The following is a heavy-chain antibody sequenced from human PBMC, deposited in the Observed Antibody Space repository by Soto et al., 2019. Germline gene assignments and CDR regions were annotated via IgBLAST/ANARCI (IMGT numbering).Heavy chain of an antibody. CDR1: GFTFSSYG. CDR2: ISYDGSNK. J-gene: IGHJ4*02. V-gene: IGHV3-30*03. D-gene: IGHD3-10*01. Sequence: QVQLVESGGGVVQPGRSLRLSCAASGFTFSSYGMHWVRQAPGKGLEWVAVISYDGSNKYYADSVKGRFTISRDNSKNTLYLQMNSLRAEDTAVYYCARSGLRGFDYWGQGTLVTVSS. CDR3: ARSGLRGFDY.